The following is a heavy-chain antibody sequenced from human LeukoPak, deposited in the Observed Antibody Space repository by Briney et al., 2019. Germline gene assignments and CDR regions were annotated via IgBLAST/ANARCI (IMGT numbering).Heavy chain of an antibody. CDR3: ARGGDYLDF. J-gene: IGHJ4*02. CDR2: IKQDGSEK. V-gene: IGHV3-7*05. Sequence: GGSLRLSCAASRFTFSIYWMSWVRQAPGKGLEWVANIKQDGSEKYYVDSVKGRLTISRDNANNSLYLQMNSLRAEDTAVYYCARGGDYLDFWGQGTLVTVSS. CDR1: RFTFSIYW.